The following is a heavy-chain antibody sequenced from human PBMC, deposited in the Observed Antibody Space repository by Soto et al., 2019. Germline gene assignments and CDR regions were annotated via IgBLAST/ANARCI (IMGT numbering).Heavy chain of an antibody. CDR2: ISYDGSNK. CDR3: AKDLIVLLPPPMMEGYYYYYGMDV. CDR1: GFTFSSYG. J-gene: IGHJ6*02. D-gene: IGHD2-2*01. Sequence: ESGGGVVQPGRSLRLSCAASGFTFSSYGMHWVRQAPGKGLEWVAVISYDGSNKYYADSVKGRFTISRDNSKNTLYLQMNSLRAEDTAVYYCAKDLIVLLPPPMMEGYYYYYGMDVWGQGTTVTVSS. V-gene: IGHV3-30*18.